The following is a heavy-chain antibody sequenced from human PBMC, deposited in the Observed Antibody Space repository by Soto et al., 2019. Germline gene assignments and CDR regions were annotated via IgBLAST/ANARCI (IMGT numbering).Heavy chain of an antibody. CDR3: ARGGYRGSSYFDY. CDR1: GGSISSYY. CDR2: IYYSGST. J-gene: IGHJ4*02. Sequence: SETLSLTCTVSGGSISSYYWSWIRQPPGKGLEWIGYIYYSGSTNYNPSLKSRVTISVDTSKNQFSLKLSSVTAADTAVYYCARGGYRGSSYFDYWGQGTLVTVSS. D-gene: IGHD6-13*01. V-gene: IGHV4-59*01.